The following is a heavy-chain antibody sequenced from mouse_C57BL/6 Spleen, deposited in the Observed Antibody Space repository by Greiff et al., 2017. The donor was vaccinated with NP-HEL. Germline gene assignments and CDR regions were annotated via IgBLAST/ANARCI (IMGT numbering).Heavy chain of an antibody. J-gene: IGHJ4*01. CDR1: GYTFTSYW. CDR3: ARDGTRAYYYAMDY. V-gene: IGHV1-69*01. CDR2: IDPSDSYT. Sequence: VQLQQPGAELVMPGASVKLSCKASGYTFTSYWMHWVKQRPGQGLEWIGEIDPSDSYTNYNQKFKGKSTLTVDKSSSTAYMQLSSLTSEDSAVYYCARDGTRAYYYAMDYWGQGTSVTVSS. D-gene: IGHD1-1*01.